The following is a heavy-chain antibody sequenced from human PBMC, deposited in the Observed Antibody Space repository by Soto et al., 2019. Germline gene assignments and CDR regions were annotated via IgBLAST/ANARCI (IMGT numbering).Heavy chain of an antibody. Sequence: GASVKVSCKASGGTFSSYAISWVRQAPGQGLEWMGGIIPIFGTANYAQKFQGRVTITADESTSTAYMELSSLRSEDTAVYYCARYGFHCSGGSCHRGGMDVWGQGTTVTVSS. CDR3: ARYGFHCSGGSCHRGGMDV. CDR1: GGTFSSYA. CDR2: IIPIFGTA. D-gene: IGHD2-15*01. V-gene: IGHV1-69*13. J-gene: IGHJ6*02.